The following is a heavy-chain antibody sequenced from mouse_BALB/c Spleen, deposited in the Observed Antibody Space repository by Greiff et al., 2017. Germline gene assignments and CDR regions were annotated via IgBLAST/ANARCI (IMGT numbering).Heavy chain of an antibody. CDR3: AREGYRITTGYWYFDV. J-gene: IGHJ1*01. CDR1: GYSITSGYY. D-gene: IGHD2-4*01. V-gene: IGHV3-6*02. Sequence: EVQLQQSGPGLVKPSQSLSLTCSVTGYSITSGYYWNWIRQFPGNKLEWMGYISYDGSNNYNPSLKNRISITRDTSKNQFFLKLNSVTTEDTATYYCAREGYRITTGYWYFDVWGAGTTVTVSS. CDR2: ISYDGSN.